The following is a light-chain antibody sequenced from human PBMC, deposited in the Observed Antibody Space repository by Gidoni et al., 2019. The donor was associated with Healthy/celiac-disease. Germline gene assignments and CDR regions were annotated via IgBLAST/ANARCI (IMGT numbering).Light chain of an antibody. V-gene: IGKV3-11*01. CDR1: QSVSSY. CDR2: DAS. CDR3: QQRSNWPRS. J-gene: IGKJ2*04. Sequence: EIVLTQSPATLSLSPGERATLSCRASQSVSSYLAWYQQKPGQAPRLLIYDASNRATGIPARFSGSGSGTDFTLTISSLEPEDFAAYYCQQRSNWPRSFGQXTKLEIK.